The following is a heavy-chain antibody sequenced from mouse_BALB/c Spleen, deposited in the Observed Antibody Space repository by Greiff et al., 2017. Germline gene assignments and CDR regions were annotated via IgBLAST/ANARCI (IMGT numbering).Heavy chain of an antibody. CDR3: ARRSGTGDYYAMDY. CDR2: ISNGGGST. CDR1: GFTFSSYT. V-gene: IGHV5-12-2*01. Sequence: DVMLVESGGGLVQPGGSLKLSCAASGFTFSSYTMSWVRQTPEKRLEWVAYISNGGGSTYYPDTVKGRFTISRDNAKNTLYLQMSSLKSEDTAMYYCARRSGTGDYYAMDYWGQGTSVTVSS. D-gene: IGHD3-3*01. J-gene: IGHJ4*01.